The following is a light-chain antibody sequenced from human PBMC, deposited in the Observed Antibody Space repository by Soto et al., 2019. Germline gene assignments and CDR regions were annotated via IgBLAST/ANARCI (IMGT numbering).Light chain of an antibody. CDR2: KAS. CDR1: QTISRW. V-gene: IGKV1-5*03. Sequence: DIQMTQSPSTLSASLGDRVNITCRASQTISRWLAWYQQRPGKAPKLLIYKASSLESGVPSRFSDSGSGTDFTLTISSLQPEDFATYYCQQANSFPPTLTFGGGTKVDIK. J-gene: IGKJ4*01. CDR3: QQANSFPPTLT.